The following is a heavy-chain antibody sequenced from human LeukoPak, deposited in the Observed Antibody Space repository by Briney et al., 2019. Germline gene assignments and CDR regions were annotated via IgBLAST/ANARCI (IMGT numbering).Heavy chain of an antibody. CDR3: AKPLLRNDEHDAFDI. CDR2: ISSSSSYI. V-gene: IGHV3-21*01. J-gene: IGHJ3*02. Sequence: PGGSLRLSCAASGFTFSSYSMNWVRQAPGKGLEWVSSISSSSSYIYYADSVKGRFTISRDNAKNSLYLQMNSLRAEDTAVYYCAKPLLRNDEHDAFDIWGRGTMVTVSS. D-gene: IGHD1-1*01. CDR1: GFTFSSYS.